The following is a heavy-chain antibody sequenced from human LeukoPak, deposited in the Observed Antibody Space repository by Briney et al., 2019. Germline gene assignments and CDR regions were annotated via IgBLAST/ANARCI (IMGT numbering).Heavy chain of an antibody. CDR3: ARGTTINNFDY. D-gene: IGHD5-12*01. J-gene: IGHJ4*02. Sequence: PGGSLRLSCVGSGFPFSNFEMNWVRQAPGKGQEWVSYISRSGGNIYYSDSVKGRFTISRDNAKNSLHLQMNSLREEDTAVYYCARGTTINNFDYWGQGTLVTVSS. CDR2: ISRSGGNI. V-gene: IGHV3-48*03. CDR1: GFPFSNFE.